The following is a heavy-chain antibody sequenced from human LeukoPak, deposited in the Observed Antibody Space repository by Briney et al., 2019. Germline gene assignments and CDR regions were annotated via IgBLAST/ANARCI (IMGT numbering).Heavy chain of an antibody. CDR3: ARVRAVAGTPFDY. Sequence: KTSETLSLTCSVSGYSISSGYYWGWIRQPPGKGLEWIGSIYHSGSTYYNPSLKSRVTISLDTSKNQFSLKVRSLTAADTAVYFCARVRAVAGTPFDYWGQGTLVTVSS. D-gene: IGHD6-19*01. J-gene: IGHJ4*02. CDR1: GYSISSGYY. V-gene: IGHV4-38-2*02. CDR2: IYHSGST.